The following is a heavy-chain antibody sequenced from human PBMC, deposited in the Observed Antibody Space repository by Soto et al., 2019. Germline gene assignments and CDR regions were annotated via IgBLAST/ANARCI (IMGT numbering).Heavy chain of an antibody. CDR3: ARGITMVRGVIHTPYFDY. J-gene: IGHJ4*02. V-gene: IGHV4-39*07. Sequence: SETLSLTCTVSGGSISSSSYYWGWIRQPPGKGLEWIGSIYYSGSTYYNPSLKSRVTISVDTSKNQFSLKLSSVTAADTAVYCCARGITMVRGVIHTPYFDYWGQGTLVTVS. CDR2: IYYSGST. CDR1: GGSISSSSYY. D-gene: IGHD3-10*01.